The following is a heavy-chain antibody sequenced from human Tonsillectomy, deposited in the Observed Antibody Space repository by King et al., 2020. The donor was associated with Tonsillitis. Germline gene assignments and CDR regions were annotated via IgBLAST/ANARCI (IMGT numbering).Heavy chain of an antibody. Sequence: VQLVESGGGLVQPGGSLRLSCAASGFNFRGSWMSWVRQATGTGLEWVANIKADGSEIYHAESVKGRFTISRDNAKNSLYLQMNSLRVEDTAVYYCARGGTRDLDVWGRGTLVTVSS. CDR3: ARGGTRDLDV. J-gene: IGHJ2*01. V-gene: IGHV3-7*01. CDR1: GFNFRGSW. D-gene: IGHD1-1*01. CDR2: IKADGSEI.